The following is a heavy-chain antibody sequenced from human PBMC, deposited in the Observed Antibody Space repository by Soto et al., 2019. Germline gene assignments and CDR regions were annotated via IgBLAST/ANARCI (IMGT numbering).Heavy chain of an antibody. D-gene: IGHD3-10*01. V-gene: IGHV1-18*01. CDR1: GYTFTSYH. CDR2: ISAYNTNT. Sequence: ASVKVSCKTSGYTFTSYHISWVRQAPGQGLEWMGWISAYNTNTNYAQKFQGRVTMTTDTSTSTAYMELSSLRSEDTAVYYCSRVDPGETSPFDHWGQGTLVTVSS. J-gene: IGHJ4*02. CDR3: SRVDPGETSPFDH.